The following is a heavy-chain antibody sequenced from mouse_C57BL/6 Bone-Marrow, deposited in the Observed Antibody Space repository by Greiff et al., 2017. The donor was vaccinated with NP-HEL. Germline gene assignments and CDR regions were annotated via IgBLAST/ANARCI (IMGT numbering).Heavy chain of an antibody. CDR2: IDPENGDT. CDR3: TPLYYYGSSIFDY. J-gene: IGHJ2*01. D-gene: IGHD1-1*01. Sequence: EVKLVESGAELVRPGASVKLSCTASGFNIKDDYMHWVKQRPEQGLEWIGWIDPENGDTEYASKFQGKATITADTSSNTAYLQLSSLTSEDTAVYYCTPLYYYGSSIFDYWGQGTTLTVSS. V-gene: IGHV14-4*01. CDR1: GFNIKDDY.